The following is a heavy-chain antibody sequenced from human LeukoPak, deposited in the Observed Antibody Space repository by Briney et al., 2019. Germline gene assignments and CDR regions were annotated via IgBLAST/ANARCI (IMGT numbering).Heavy chain of an antibody. CDR1: GDSGASSGSYW. CDR2: VHSSGST. D-gene: IGHD6-13*01. V-gene: IGHV4-61*01. Sequence: SETLSLTCDVSGDSGASSGSYWSGWFRQPPGKGLEWIGYVHSSGSTEYNSSLGSRVTISMDTSRNQFSLKLSSVTAADTAVYYCANIAAAGPGTPFFNYWGQGTLVTVSS. J-gene: IGHJ4*02. CDR3: ANIAAAGPGTPFFNY.